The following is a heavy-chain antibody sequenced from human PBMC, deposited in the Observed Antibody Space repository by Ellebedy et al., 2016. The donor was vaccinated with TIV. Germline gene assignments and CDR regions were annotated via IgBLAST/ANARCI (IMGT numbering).Heavy chain of an antibody. Sequence: MPSETLSLTCAVYGGSLSSYYWSWIRQPPGKGLEWIGSIYHSGITYYNPSLKSRVIISVDTSKNQFSLKLNSVTAADTAIYYCARHYENSYYAMDVWGQGTTVTVSS. CDR3: ARHYENSYYAMDV. CDR1: GGSLSSYY. J-gene: IGHJ6*02. CDR2: IYHSGIT. V-gene: IGHV4-34*01. D-gene: IGHD3-16*01.